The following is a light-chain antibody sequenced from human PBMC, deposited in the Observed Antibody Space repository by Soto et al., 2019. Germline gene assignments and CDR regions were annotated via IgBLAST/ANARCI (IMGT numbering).Light chain of an antibody. CDR3: ISFTTITTWV. CDR1: SSDIGGYNY. J-gene: IGLJ3*02. CDR2: EVS. Sequence: QSALTQPASVSGSPGQSITITCTGSSSDIGGYNYVSWYQQHPDRAPKLMIYEVSHRPSGVSNRFSGSKSGNTASLTISGLQAEDEADYYCISFTTITTWVFGGGTKVTVL. V-gene: IGLV2-14*01.